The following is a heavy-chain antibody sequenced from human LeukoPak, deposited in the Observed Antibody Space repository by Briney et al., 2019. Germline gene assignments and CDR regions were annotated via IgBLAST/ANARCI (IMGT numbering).Heavy chain of an antibody. Sequence: GGSLRLSCAASGFTFSSYSMNWVRQAPGKGLEWVSYISSSSSTIYYADSVKGRFTISRDNAKKSLYLQMNSLRAEDTAVYYCARADSSGYYHPINWGQGTLVTVSS. CDR3: ARADSSGYYHPIN. V-gene: IGHV3-48*01. CDR2: ISSSSSTI. D-gene: IGHD3-22*01. J-gene: IGHJ4*02. CDR1: GFTFSSYS.